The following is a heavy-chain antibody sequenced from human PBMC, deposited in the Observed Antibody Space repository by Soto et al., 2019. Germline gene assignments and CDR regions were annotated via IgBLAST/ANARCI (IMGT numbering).Heavy chain of an antibody. D-gene: IGHD3-10*01. CDR2: TYYRYKWFH. Sequence: QGQLQQSGPGLVKPSQTLSLTCAISGDSVSSDITSWNWIRQSPSRGLEWLGRTYYRYKWFHDYAASVKSRITINPDTYKNQFSLELKSMTPEDTAVYYCARGNALDVWGQGTVVTVSS. CDR3: ARGNALDV. CDR1: GDSVSSDITS. V-gene: IGHV6-1*01. J-gene: IGHJ3*01.